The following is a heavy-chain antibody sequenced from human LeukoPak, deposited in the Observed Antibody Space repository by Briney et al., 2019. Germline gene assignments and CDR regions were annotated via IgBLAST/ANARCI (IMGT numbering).Heavy chain of an antibody. J-gene: IGHJ6*03. CDR2: IYWSGST. D-gene: IGHD6-19*01. Sequence: SETLSLTCTVSGDSISSSSYYWGWIRQPPGKGLEWIGSIYWSGSTYYNPSLKSRVTISVDTSKNQFSLKLSSVTAADTAVYYCARVDHRSVAVAGRKDIYYYYYYMDVWGKGTTVTISS. CDR1: GDSISSSSYY. CDR3: ARVDHRSVAVAGRKDIYYYYYYMDV. V-gene: IGHV4-39*07.